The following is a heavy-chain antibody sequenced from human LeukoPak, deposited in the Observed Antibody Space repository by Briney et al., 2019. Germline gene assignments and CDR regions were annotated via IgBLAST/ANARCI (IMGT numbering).Heavy chain of an antibody. CDR3: VRGDGRWED. D-gene: IGHD1-26*01. Sequence: ASVKVSCKASGYTLTGYYMHWVRQAPGQGLEWMGWIDPNSGGKNCAQKFQGRVTKTSDTSIRTAFMELSRLTSDDTAVYYCVRGDGRWEDWGQGTLVTVSS. V-gene: IGHV1-2*02. J-gene: IGHJ4*02. CDR2: IDPNSGGK. CDR1: GYTLTGYY.